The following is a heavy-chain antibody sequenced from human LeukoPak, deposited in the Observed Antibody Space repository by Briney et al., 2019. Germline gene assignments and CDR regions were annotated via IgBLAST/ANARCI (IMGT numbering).Heavy chain of an antibody. Sequence: GGSLRLSCTASGLSFNNYGMHWVRQAPGKGLEWVSFIRFDGSNTYYPDSAKGRFTTSRDNSKSTLNLQMDSLRIEDTAVYYCAKVGFTGSYMYAFDMWGQGTMVTVSS. J-gene: IGHJ3*02. CDR2: IRFDGSNT. CDR3: AKVGFTGSYMYAFDM. V-gene: IGHV3-30*02. CDR1: GLSFNNYG. D-gene: IGHD1-26*01.